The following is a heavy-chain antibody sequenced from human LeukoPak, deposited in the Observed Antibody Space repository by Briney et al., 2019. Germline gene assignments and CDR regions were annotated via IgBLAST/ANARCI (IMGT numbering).Heavy chain of an antibody. J-gene: IGHJ4*02. CDR1: GGSISSSSYY. Sequence: SETLSLTCTVSGGSISSSSYYWGWIRQPPGKGLEWIGTIYYSGSTYYNPSLKSRVTISVDTSKNQFSLKLSSVTAADTAVYYCARTSLRDKDYVWGSYRPPYFDYWGQGTLVTVSS. D-gene: IGHD3-16*01. CDR2: IYYSGST. V-gene: IGHV4-39*01. CDR3: ARTSLRDKDYVWGSYRPPYFDY.